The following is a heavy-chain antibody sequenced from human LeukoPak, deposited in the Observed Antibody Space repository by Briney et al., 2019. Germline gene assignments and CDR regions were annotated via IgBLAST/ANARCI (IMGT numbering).Heavy chain of an antibody. CDR2: IGGSGVST. CDR1: GFTFSSYA. Sequence: GGSLRLSCAASGFTFSSYAMSWVRQAPGKGLEWVSGIGGSGVSTYYADSVKGRFTISRDNSKNTLYLQMNSPRAEDTAVYYCAKADYGDYVRFPDWGQGTLVTVSS. CDR3: AKADYGDYVRFPD. V-gene: IGHV3-23*01. D-gene: IGHD4-17*01. J-gene: IGHJ4*02.